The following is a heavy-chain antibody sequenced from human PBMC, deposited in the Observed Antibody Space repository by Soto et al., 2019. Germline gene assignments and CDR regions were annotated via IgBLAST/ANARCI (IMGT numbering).Heavy chain of an antibody. CDR2: ISYDGSNK. Sequence: GGSLRLSCAASGFTFSSYGMHWVRQAPGKGLEWVAVISYDGSNKYYADSVKGRFTISRDNSKNTLYLQMNSLRAEDTAVYYYAKEGHHYDILTGYRSYYGMDVWGQGTTVTVSS. V-gene: IGHV3-30*18. D-gene: IGHD3-9*01. CDR3: AKEGHHYDILTGYRSYYGMDV. J-gene: IGHJ6*02. CDR1: GFTFSSYG.